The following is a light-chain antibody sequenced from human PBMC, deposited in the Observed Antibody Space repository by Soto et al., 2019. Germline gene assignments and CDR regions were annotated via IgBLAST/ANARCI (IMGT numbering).Light chain of an antibody. CDR1: QSVNSNY. CDR2: GAS. V-gene: IGKV3-20*01. Sequence: EIVLTQSPGTLSLSLGERATLSCRASQSVNSNYLAWYQQKPGQAPRLLFSGASSRATGIPDRFSGSGSGTVFTLTISRLEPEDFAIYYCQQYDSSPLTFGQGTKVDIK. J-gene: IGKJ1*01. CDR3: QQYDSSPLT.